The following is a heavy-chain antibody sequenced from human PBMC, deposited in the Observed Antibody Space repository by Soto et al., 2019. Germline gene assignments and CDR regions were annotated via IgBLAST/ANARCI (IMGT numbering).Heavy chain of an antibody. V-gene: IGHV3-9*01. D-gene: IGHD2-15*01. CDR2: IIWNSGSM. CDR1: GFTFDDYA. CDR3: AKVSPGTPGAFDI. Sequence: EVQLVESGGGLVQPGRSLRLSCAASGFTFDDYAMHWVRQAPGKGLEWVSGIIWNSGSMGYADSVKGRFTISRDNAKDSLYLQINSLRTEDTALYYCAKVSPGTPGAFDIWGQGTMVTVSS. J-gene: IGHJ3*02.